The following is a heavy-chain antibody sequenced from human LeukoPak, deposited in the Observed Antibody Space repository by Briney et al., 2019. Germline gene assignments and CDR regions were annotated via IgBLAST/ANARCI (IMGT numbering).Heavy chain of an antibody. CDR3: AREPDVDLSTFRGYAFDI. Sequence: ASVKVSCKASGGTFSSYAISWARQAPGQGLEWMGGIIPIFGTANYAQKFQGRVTITADKSTSTAYMDLTSLTSEDTALYYCAREPDVDLSTFRGYAFDIWGQGTMVTVSS. J-gene: IGHJ3*02. V-gene: IGHV1-69*06. CDR2: IIPIFGTA. D-gene: IGHD5-24*01. CDR1: GGTFSSYA.